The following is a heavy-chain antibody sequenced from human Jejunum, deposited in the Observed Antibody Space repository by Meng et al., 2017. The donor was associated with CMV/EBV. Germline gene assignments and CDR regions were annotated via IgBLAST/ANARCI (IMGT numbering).Heavy chain of an antibody. CDR2: IYGDDDK. CDR3: AYSYCSTGTCYSFYY. D-gene: IGHD2-15*01. J-gene: IGHJ4*02. Sequence: GLSLTSSGVGVGWIRPPPGKALEWLALIYGDDDKRYSPSLNTRLTITKDTFKNQVVLRMTNMDPVDTATYYCAYSYCSTGTCYSFYYWGQGTLVTVSS. CDR1: GLSLTSSGVG. V-gene: IGHV2-5*02.